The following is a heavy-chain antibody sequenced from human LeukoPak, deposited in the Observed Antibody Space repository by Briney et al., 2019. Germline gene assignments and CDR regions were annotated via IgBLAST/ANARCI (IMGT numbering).Heavy chain of an antibody. Sequence: GGTLRLSCGASRFTFSSYGMSWVRQAPGKGLEWVSGISGSGGRTYYADSVKGRFTISRDNSRKTLYMQMNSLRAEDMAVYYCAKVGHYGDYLDYYYYYYMDVWGKGTTVTIPS. CDR3: AKVGHYGDYLDYYYYYYMDV. CDR1: RFTFSSYG. CDR2: ISGSGGRT. V-gene: IGHV3-23*01. J-gene: IGHJ6*03. D-gene: IGHD4-17*01.